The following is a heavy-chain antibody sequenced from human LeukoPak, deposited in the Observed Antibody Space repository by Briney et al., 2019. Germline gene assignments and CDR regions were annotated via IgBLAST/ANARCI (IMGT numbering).Heavy chain of an antibody. Sequence: PGGSLRLSCAVSGFTVSSNYMGWVRQAPGKGLEWVSAIYSGGSTYHADSVKGRFTISRDNSKNILYLQMNSLTVEDTAVYYCALDCCTGSRFDHWGQGTLFTVSS. CDR3: ALDCCTGSRFDH. D-gene: IGHD2-8*02. J-gene: IGHJ4*02. CDR1: GFTVSSNY. CDR2: IYSGGST. V-gene: IGHV3-53*01.